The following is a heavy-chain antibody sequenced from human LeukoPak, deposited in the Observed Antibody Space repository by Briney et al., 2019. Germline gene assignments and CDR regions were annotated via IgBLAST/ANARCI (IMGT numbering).Heavy chain of an antibody. V-gene: IGHV3-23*01. CDR1: GFTFSGYA. D-gene: IGHD2-15*01. Sequence: GGSLRLSCAASGFTFSGYAMSWVRQAPGKGLEWVSTFSGGGDHTYYADSVKGRFTISRDNSKNTLYLQMNSLRAEDTAVYYCARERREDCSGGSCRPDDAFDIWGQGTMVTVSS. CDR2: FSGGGDHT. J-gene: IGHJ3*02. CDR3: ARERREDCSGGSCRPDDAFDI.